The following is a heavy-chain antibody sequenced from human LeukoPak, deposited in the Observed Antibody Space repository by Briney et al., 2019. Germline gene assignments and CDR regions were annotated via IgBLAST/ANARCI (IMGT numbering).Heavy chain of an antibody. D-gene: IGHD2-15*01. CDR2: IYYSGST. Sequence: SETLSLTCTVSGGSISSYYWSWLRQPPGKGLEWIGYIYYSGSTNYNPSLKSRVTISVDTSKNQFSLKLSSVTAADTAVYYCARGVVVAAITGPDAFDIWGQGTMVTVSS. CDR3: ARGVVVAAITGPDAFDI. CDR1: GGSISSYY. J-gene: IGHJ3*02. V-gene: IGHV4-59*01.